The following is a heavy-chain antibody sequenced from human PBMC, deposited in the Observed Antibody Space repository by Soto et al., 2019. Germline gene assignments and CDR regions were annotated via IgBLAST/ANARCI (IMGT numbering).Heavy chain of an antibody. CDR2: IIPVLGIT. J-gene: IGHJ4*02. D-gene: IGHD2-15*01. CDR3: ARGGYCSGGSCFQSLDY. V-gene: IGHV1-69*02. CDR1: GGTFSSYT. Sequence: SVKVSCKASGGTFSSYTISWVRQAPGQGLEWMGRIIPVLGITNYAQKFQGRVTITADKSTSTVYMELSNLRSEDTAVYYCARGGYCSGGSCFQSLDYWGQGTLVTVSS.